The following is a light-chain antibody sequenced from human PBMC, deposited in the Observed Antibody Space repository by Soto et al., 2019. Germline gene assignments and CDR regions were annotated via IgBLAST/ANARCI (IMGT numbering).Light chain of an antibody. CDR2: GAK. Sequence: DIQMTQSPSYLSASVGDRMTITCRASQAISNYLNWYQQKPGKAPNLLIFGAKTLQSGVPSRFSGSGYGTEFTLTISSLQPDDFATYYCQQYNTYSWTFGQGTKVDIK. CDR1: QAISNY. CDR3: QQYNTYSWT. V-gene: IGKV1-17*01. J-gene: IGKJ1*01.